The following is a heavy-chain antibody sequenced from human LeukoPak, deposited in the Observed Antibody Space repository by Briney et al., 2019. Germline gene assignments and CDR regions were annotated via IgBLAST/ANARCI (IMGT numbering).Heavy chain of an antibody. CDR3: ARDRGNVVRGANGLDV. CDR2: IKQDGSEK. Sequence: GGSLRLSCAASGITLSTYWMSWVRQAPGKGLEWVANIKQDGSEKNYVDSVKGRFTISRDNSKNMVFLQMNSLTAEDTAIYYCARDRGNVVRGANGLDVWGQGTTVTASS. V-gene: IGHV3-7*01. J-gene: IGHJ6*02. CDR1: GITLSTYW. D-gene: IGHD3-10*01.